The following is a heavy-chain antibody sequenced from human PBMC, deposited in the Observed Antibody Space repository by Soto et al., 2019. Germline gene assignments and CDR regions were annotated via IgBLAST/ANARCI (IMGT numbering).Heavy chain of an antibody. Sequence: QVQLVQSGAEVKKPGASVKLSCKASGYTFTNFAIHWVRQAPGQSLEWMGWINTGNDNTKYSQKFQGRVTIPRDTSANTAYMELSSLTSEDTAVYYCARFLRGASAFDIWGQGTMVAVSS. CDR1: GYTFTNFA. V-gene: IGHV1-3*04. CDR2: INTGNDNT. CDR3: ARFLRGASAFDI. J-gene: IGHJ3*02.